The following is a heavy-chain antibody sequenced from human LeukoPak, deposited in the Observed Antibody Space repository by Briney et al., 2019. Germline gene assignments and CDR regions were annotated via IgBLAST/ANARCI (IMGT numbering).Heavy chain of an antibody. V-gene: IGHV3-48*04. D-gene: IGHD5-24*01. Sequence: GGSLRLSCEASGFTFNIYGMNWLRQAPGKGPEWVSYIGSRGVTTHYADSVKGRFTVSRDDAQNALYLQMNSLRRDDTAVYYYARAIRNGYDYWGHGTRVIVSS. CDR2: IGSRGVTT. CDR1: GFTFNIYG. J-gene: IGHJ4*01. CDR3: ARAIRNGYDY.